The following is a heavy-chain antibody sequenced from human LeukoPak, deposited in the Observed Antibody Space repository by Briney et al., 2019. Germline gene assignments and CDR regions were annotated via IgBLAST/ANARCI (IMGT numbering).Heavy chain of an antibody. Sequence: GGSLRLSCAASGFTFSDAWMNWVRQAPGKGLEWVSGISGGGVTTYYADSVKGRFTISRDNSKNTLYLQMNSLRVDDTAIYYCARNQQLGGHSYYYYGMDVWGQGTTVTVSS. CDR1: GFTFSDAW. J-gene: IGHJ6*02. CDR3: ARNQQLGGHSYYYYGMDV. V-gene: IGHV3-23*01. CDR2: ISGGGVTT. D-gene: IGHD3-16*01.